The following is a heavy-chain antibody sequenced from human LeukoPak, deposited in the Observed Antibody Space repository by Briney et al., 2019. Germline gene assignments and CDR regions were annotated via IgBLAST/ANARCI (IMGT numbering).Heavy chain of an antibody. Sequence: GGSLRLSCAASGFTFSTYGMHWVRQAPGKGLEWVAFIRYDRSNEYYADSVKGRFTISRDNSKNTLYLQMNSLRAEDTAVYYCAAVITIFGVVIENDYWGQGTLVTVSS. CDR2: IRYDRSNE. D-gene: IGHD3-3*01. CDR1: GFTFSTYG. V-gene: IGHV3-30*02. CDR3: AAVITIFGVVIENDY. J-gene: IGHJ4*02.